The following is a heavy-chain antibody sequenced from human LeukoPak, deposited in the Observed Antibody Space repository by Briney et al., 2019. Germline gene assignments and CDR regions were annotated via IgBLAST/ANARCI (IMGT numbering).Heavy chain of an antibody. CDR1: GYSISSGYY. Sequence: SETLSLTCAVSGYSISSGYYWGWVRQPPGKGLEWIGSIYHSGSTYHNPSLKSRVTISVDTSKNHFSLRLSSVTAADTAVYYCARSCWYSNYDGSFIYWGQGTLVTVSS. J-gene: IGHJ4*02. D-gene: IGHD4-11*01. CDR2: IYHSGST. CDR3: ARSCWYSNYDGSFIY. V-gene: IGHV4-38-2*01.